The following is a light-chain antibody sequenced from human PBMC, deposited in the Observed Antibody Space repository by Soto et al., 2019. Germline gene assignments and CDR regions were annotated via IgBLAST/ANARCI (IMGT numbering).Light chain of an antibody. V-gene: IGKV3-20*01. CDR1: HSVSGN. Sequence: EIVVTQSPCTLSLSPGERVTLSCTARHSVSGNLAWYHQKPGQVPRLLIYGASSRATGIPDRFSGSGSGTDFTLTISRLEPEDFAVYYCQQYGSSPRTFGQGTKVDIK. J-gene: IGKJ1*01. CDR2: GAS. CDR3: QQYGSSPRT.